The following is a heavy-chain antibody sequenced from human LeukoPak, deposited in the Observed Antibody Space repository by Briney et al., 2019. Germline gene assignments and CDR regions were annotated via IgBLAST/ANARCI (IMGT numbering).Heavy chain of an antibody. CDR3: ARQGPPGGPYYYYMDV. V-gene: IGHV5-51*01. J-gene: IGHJ6*03. Sequence: GESLKISCKGSGYSFTSYWIGWVRQMPGKGLEWMGIIYPGDSDTRYSPSFQGQVTISADKSISTAYLQWSSLKASDTAMYYCARQGPPGGPYYYYMDVWGKGTTVTVSS. D-gene: IGHD3-16*01. CDR1: GYSFTSYW. CDR2: IYPGDSDT.